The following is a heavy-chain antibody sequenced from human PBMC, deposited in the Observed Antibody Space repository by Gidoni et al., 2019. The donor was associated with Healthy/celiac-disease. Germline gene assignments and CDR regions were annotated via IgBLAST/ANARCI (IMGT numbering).Heavy chain of an antibody. Sequence: EVQLLASGGGLVQPGGSLRLSCAASGFTFSSYAMSWVRQAPGKGLEWVSAISGSGGSTYYADSVKGRFTISRDNSKNTLYLQMNSLRAEDTAVYYCAKDDDYYDSSGYFDLDYWGQGTLVTVSS. CDR3: AKDDDYYDSSGYFDLDY. CDR2: ISGSGGST. V-gene: IGHV3-23*01. J-gene: IGHJ4*02. D-gene: IGHD3-22*01. CDR1: GFTFSSYA.